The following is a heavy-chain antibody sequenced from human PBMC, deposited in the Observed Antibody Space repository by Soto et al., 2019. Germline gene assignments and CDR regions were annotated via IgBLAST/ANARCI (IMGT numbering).Heavy chain of an antibody. V-gene: IGHV3-74*01. J-gene: IGHJ3*01. CDR1: GFTFSYYW. CDR3: ARGDRGGFDV. Sequence: EVQLVESEGGLVQPGGSLRLSCAASGFTFSYYWMHWVRQAPGQGLVWVPRIHSDGSSTTHADSVKGRFTISRDNAKNTLYLQMNSLGAGGTAVYYCARGDRGGFDVLGQGTMGSVSS. CDR2: IHSDGSST. D-gene: IGHD2-21*02.